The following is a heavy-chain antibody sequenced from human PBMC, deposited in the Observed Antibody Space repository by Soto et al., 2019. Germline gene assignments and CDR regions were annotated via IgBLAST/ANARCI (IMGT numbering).Heavy chain of an antibody. V-gene: IGHV3-30*18. CDR2: ISYDGSNK. D-gene: IGHD5-18*01. CDR1: GFTFSDFG. Sequence: PGGSLRLSCAASGFTFSDFGMHWVRQAPGKGLEWVAVISYDGSNKYYTDSVKGRFTVSRDNSKKTLYVEMNSLRAEDTAVYYCVKNFNGIKLWWFDYWGQGILVTVSS. J-gene: IGHJ4*02. CDR3: VKNFNGIKLWWFDY.